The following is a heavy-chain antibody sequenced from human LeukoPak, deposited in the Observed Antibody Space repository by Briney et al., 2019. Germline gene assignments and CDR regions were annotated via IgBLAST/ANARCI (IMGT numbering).Heavy chain of an antibody. CDR2: INPNSGGT. V-gene: IGHV1-2*02. J-gene: IGHJ6*02. CDR1: GYTFTGYY. D-gene: IGHD6-19*01. Sequence: ASVKVSCKASGYTFTGYYMHWVRQAPGQGLEWMGWINPNSGGTNYAQKFQGRVTMTRDTSISTAYMELSRLRSDETAVYYCATWKVAGNYYYYGMDVWGQGTTVTVSS. CDR3: ATWKVAGNYYYYGMDV.